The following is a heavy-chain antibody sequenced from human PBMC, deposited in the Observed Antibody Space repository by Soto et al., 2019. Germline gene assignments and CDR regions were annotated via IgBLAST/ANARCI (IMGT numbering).Heavy chain of an antibody. Sequence: GASVKVSCKASGGTFSSYAISWVRQAPGQGLEWMGGVIPIFGTANYAQKFQGRVTITADKSTSTAYMELSSLRSEDTAVYYCATIQSIYGSGSYFTPYQFDYWGQGTLVTVS. CDR1: GGTFSSYA. CDR2: VIPIFGTA. CDR3: ATIQSIYGSGSYFTPYQFDY. J-gene: IGHJ4*02. D-gene: IGHD3-10*01. V-gene: IGHV1-69*06.